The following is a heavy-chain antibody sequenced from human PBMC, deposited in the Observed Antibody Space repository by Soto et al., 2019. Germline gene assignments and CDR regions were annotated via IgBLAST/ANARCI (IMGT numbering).Heavy chain of an antibody. CDR1: GGSFSGYY. V-gene: IGHV4-34*01. Sequence: SETLSLTCAVYGGSFSGYYWSWIRQPPGKGLEWIGEINHSGSTNYNPSLKSRVTISVDTSKNQFSLKLSSVTAADTAVYYCARGQGANKITMVRGVNYGMDVWGQGTTVTVSS. CDR2: INHSGST. D-gene: IGHD3-10*01. CDR3: ARGQGANKITMVRGVNYGMDV. J-gene: IGHJ6*02.